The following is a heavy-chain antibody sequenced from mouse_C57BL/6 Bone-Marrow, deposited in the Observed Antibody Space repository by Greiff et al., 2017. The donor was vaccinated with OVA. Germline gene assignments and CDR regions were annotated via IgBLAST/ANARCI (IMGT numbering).Heavy chain of an antibody. CDR1: GFNIKDDY. Sequence: VHVKQSGAELVRPGASVKLSCTASGFNIKDDYMHWVKQRPEQGLEWIGWIDPEYGDTESASKLQGKATLTADTSSNTAYQQLSSLSSEDTVVYYCTACGTHYYAMDYWGQGTSVTGSS. D-gene: IGHD1-1*02. CDR3: TACGTHYYAMDY. V-gene: IGHV14-4*01. CDR2: IDPEYGDT. J-gene: IGHJ4*01.